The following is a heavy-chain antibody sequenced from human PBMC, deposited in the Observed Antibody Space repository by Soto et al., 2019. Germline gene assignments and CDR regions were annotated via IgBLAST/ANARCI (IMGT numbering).Heavy chain of an antibody. CDR1: GYTFTSCG. V-gene: IGHV1-18*04. CDR2: ISAYNGNT. CDR3: ARMGEITSVRGGPRGYYGMDV. D-gene: IGHD3-10*01. Sequence: ASVKVSCKASGYTFTSCGISWVRQAPGQGLEWMGWISAYNGNTNYAQKLQGRVTMTTDTSTSTAYMELRSLRSDDTAVYYCARMGEITSVRGGPRGYYGMDVWGPGTTVTFSS. J-gene: IGHJ6*02.